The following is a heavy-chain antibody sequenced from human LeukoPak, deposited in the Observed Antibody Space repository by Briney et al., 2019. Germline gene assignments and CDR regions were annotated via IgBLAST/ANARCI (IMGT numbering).Heavy chain of an antibody. J-gene: IGHJ5*02. CDR3: ARGEYSNGYPYRLDP. CDR1: GYTLTELS. V-gene: IGHV1-24*01. Sequence: ASVKVSCKVSGYTLTELSMHWVRQAPGKGLEWMGGFDPEDGETIYAQKFQGRVTMTEDTSTDTAYMELSSLRSEDTAMYYCARGEYSNGYPYRLDPWGQGTLVTVSS. CDR2: FDPEDGET. D-gene: IGHD3-16*01.